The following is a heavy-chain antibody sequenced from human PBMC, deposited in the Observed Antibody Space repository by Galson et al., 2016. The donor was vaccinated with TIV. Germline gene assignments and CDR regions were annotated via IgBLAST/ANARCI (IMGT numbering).Heavy chain of an antibody. CDR1: GYIFTSWY. V-gene: IGHV1-46*01. D-gene: IGHD5-18*01. CDR3: ARGPGYTYGYIFDY. CDR2: VNPSGGTT. J-gene: IGHJ4*02. Sequence: SVKVSCKASGYIFTSWYIHWVRQAPGQGLGWVGIVNPSGGTTSYAQKFQGRVTMTRDTSTSTVYMELNSLKSDDTAVYYCARGPGYTYGYIFDYWGQGTLVTVAS.